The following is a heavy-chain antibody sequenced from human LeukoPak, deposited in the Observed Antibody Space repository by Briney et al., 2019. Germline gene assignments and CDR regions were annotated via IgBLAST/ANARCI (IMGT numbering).Heavy chain of an antibody. J-gene: IGHJ4*02. CDR1: VYTFTRYY. V-gene: IGHV1-2*02. Sequence: ASVTVSFKSSVYTFTRYYLHWVRQAPGQGLEWMGWINPDCGDTNYAQKLQGRVTMTSDTSITTAYMELTRLIFDDTAVYYCARGSGIAAGGTRGKDYWGQGVLVTVSS. D-gene: IGHD6-13*01. CDR2: INPDCGDT. CDR3: ARGSGIAAGGTRGKDY.